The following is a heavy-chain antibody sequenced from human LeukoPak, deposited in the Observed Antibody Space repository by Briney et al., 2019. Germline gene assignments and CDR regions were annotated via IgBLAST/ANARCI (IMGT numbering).Heavy chain of an antibody. CDR2: IYYSGST. Sequence: SETLSLTCTVSGGSISSYYWSWIRQPPGKGLEWIGYIYYSGSTNYNPSLKSRVTISVDTSKNQFSLKLGSVTAADTAVYYCASTIAAAGTGAFDIWGQGTMVTVSS. CDR3: ASTIAAAGTGAFDI. D-gene: IGHD6-13*01. J-gene: IGHJ3*02. CDR1: GGSISSYY. V-gene: IGHV4-59*01.